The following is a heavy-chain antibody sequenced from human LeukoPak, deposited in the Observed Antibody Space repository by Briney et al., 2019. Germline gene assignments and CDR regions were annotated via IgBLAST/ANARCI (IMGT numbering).Heavy chain of an antibody. Sequence: GSLRLSCAASGFTFDDYGMNWVRQAPGKGVEWVSGINWNGGSTGYADSVKGRFTISRDNAKNSLYLQMNSLRAEDTALYYCARGIRTDFWSGSQSGNFDYWGQGTLVTVSS. CDR3: ARGIRTDFWSGSQSGNFDY. CDR1: GFTFDDYG. J-gene: IGHJ4*02. V-gene: IGHV3-20*04. D-gene: IGHD3-3*01. CDR2: INWNGGST.